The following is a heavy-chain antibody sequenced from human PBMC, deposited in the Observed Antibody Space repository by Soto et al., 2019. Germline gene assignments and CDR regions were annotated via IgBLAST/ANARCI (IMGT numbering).Heavy chain of an antibody. Sequence: PSETLSLTCTVSGVSISSNHWNWIRQPPGKGLEWIGYIYYSGSTNYNPSLKSRVTISVDTSKSQFSLKLTSVTAADTAVYYCARSHYGDYGLHFDYWGQGTLVTVSS. J-gene: IGHJ4*02. CDR1: GVSISSNH. CDR2: IYYSGST. D-gene: IGHD4-17*01. V-gene: IGHV4-59*01. CDR3: ARSHYGDYGLHFDY.